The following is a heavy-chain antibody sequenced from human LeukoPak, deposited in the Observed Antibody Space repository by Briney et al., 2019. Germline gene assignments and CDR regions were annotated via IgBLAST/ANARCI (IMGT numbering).Heavy chain of an antibody. CDR1: GFTFPGYS. CDR3: ARGQLTDPRIDY. V-gene: IGHV3-48*04. CDR2: ISSGSSTI. D-gene: IGHD6-13*01. J-gene: IGHJ4*02. Sequence: PGGSLRLSCAASGFTFPGYSMNWVRQAPGKGLEWVSHISSGSSTIYYTDSVKGRFTISRDNAKNSLYLQMNSLRAEDTAVYYCARGQLTDPRIDYWGQGTLVTVSS.